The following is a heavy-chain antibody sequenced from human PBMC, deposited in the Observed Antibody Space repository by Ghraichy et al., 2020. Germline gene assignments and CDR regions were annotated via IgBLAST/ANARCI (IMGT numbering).Heavy chain of an antibody. Sequence: SETLSLTCTVSGGSISSSSYYWGWIRQPPGKGLEWIGSIYYSGSRYNNTSLKSRVTLSVDTSKNQFSLRLRSVTAADTAMYYCARHAADSSWYSYYFDYWGQGTLVTHSS. D-gene: IGHD6-13*01. CDR3: ARHAADSSWYSYYFDY. CDR1: GGSISSSSYY. CDR2: IYYSGSR. J-gene: IGHJ4*02. V-gene: IGHV4-39*01.